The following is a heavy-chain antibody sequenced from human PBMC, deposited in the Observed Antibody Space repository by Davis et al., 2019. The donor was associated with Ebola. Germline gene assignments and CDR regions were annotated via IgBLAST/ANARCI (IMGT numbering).Heavy chain of an antibody. V-gene: IGHV3-33*01. D-gene: IGHD4-17*01. J-gene: IGHJ4*02. CDR1: GFTFSSYG. Sequence: GGSLRLSCAASGFTFSSYGMHWVRQAPGKGLEWVAVIWYDGSNKYYADSVKGRFTISRDNSKNTLYLQMNSLRAEDTAVYYCARDGATAHDYGDYVPPFDYWGQGTLVTVSS. CDR2: IWYDGSNK. CDR3: ARDGATAHDYGDYVPPFDY.